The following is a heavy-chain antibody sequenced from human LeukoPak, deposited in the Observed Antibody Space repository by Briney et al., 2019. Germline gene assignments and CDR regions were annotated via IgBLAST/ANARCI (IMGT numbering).Heavy chain of an antibody. V-gene: IGHV1-2*04. Sequence: ASVKVSCKASGYTFTGYYLPWVRQPPGQGLEWMGWINPNSGGTNYAQKFQGWVTMTRDTSISTAYMELSRLRSDDTAVYYCASQGVVVAGGFDYWGQGTLVTVSS. CDR1: GYTFTGYY. D-gene: IGHD2-15*01. CDR2: INPNSGGT. CDR3: ASQGVVVAGGFDY. J-gene: IGHJ4*02.